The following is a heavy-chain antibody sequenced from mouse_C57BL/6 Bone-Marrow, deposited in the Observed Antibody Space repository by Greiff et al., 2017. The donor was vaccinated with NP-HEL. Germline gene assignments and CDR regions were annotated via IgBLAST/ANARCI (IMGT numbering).Heavy chain of an antibody. CDR3: ARSYYGSRDY. D-gene: IGHD1-1*01. CDR1: GYTFTSYW. Sequence: VQLQQPGAELVMPGASVKLSCKASGYTFTSYWMHWVKQRPGQGLEWIGEIDPSASYTNYNQKFKGKSTLTVDKSSSTAYIQLSSLTYEDSTVYYCARSYYGSRDYWGQGTTLTVSS. J-gene: IGHJ2*01. CDR2: IDPSASYT. V-gene: IGHV1-69*01.